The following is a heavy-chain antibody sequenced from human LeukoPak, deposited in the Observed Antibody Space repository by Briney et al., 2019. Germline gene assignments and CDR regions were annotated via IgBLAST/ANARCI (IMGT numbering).Heavy chain of an antibody. Sequence: ASVKVSCKASGYTFTSYGISWVRQAPGQGLEGMGWISAYSGNTNYAQKLQGRVTMTTDTSTSTAYMELRSLRSDDTAVYYCARDLVAVAGDNYYYYYGMDVWGQGTTVTVSS. CDR2: ISAYSGNT. V-gene: IGHV1-18*01. CDR1: GYTFTSYG. D-gene: IGHD6-19*01. J-gene: IGHJ6*02. CDR3: ARDLVAVAGDNYYYYYGMDV.